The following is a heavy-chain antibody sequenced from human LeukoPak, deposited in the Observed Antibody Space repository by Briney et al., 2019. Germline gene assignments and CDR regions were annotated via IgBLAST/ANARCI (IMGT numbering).Heavy chain of an antibody. D-gene: IGHD3-10*01. V-gene: IGHV4-4*09. CDR1: GGSISSYY. Sequence: SETLSLTCTVSGGSISSYYCSWIRQPPGKGLEWIGYIYTSRSTNYNPSLKSRVTISVDTSKNQFSLKLSSVTAADTAVYYCARSEAGGWFDPWGQGTLVTVSS. J-gene: IGHJ5*02. CDR2: IYTSRST. CDR3: ARSEAGGWFDP.